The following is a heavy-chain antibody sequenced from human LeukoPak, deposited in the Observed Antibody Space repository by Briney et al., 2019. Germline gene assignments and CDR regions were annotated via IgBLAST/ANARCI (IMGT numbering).Heavy chain of an antibody. D-gene: IGHD4-17*01. CDR2: ISSSGSTI. CDR1: GFTFSSYE. V-gene: IGHV3-48*03. J-gene: IGHJ4*02. Sequence: GGSLRLSCAASGFTFSSYEMNWVRQAPGKGLEWVSYISSSGSTIYYADSVKGRLTISRDNAKNSLYLQMNSLRAEDTAIYYCARDPPTVTTQPPDYWGQGTLVTVSS. CDR3: ARDPPTVTTQPPDY.